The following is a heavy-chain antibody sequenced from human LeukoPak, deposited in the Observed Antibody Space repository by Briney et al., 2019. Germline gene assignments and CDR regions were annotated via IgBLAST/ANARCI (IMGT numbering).Heavy chain of an antibody. CDR3: ARQSIAAAHYFDY. D-gene: IGHD6-13*01. Sequence: ASVTVSCKASGGTFSSYAISWVRQAPGQGLEWMGRIIPILGMANYAQKFRGRVTITADKSTSTAYMELSSLRSEDTAVYYCARQSIAAAHYFDYWGQGTLVTVSS. V-gene: IGHV1-69*04. J-gene: IGHJ4*02. CDR1: GGTFSSYA. CDR2: IIPILGMA.